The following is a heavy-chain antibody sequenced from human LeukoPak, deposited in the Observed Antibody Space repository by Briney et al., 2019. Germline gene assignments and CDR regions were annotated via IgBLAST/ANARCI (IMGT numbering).Heavy chain of an antibody. CDR1: GFTFSSFG. J-gene: IGHJ4*02. Sequence: GRSLRLSCAASGFTFSSFGIHWVRQAPGKGLEWVAVVSYDGSTKYYADSVKGRFTISRDNSKNTLYLQMNSLRAEDTAVYYCAKDHSGNIPGVFGYWGQGTLVTVSS. D-gene: IGHD1-26*01. V-gene: IGHV3-30*18. CDR2: VSYDGSTK. CDR3: AKDHSGNIPGVFGY.